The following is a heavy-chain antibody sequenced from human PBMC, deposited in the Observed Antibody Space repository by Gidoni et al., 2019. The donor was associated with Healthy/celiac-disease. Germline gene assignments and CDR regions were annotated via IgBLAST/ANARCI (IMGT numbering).Heavy chain of an antibody. CDR3: ARPHLGYTDAFDI. Sequence: QVKFQESGPALVTPSETLSLTCTVPGGPISSYYWSWIRQHPGKGLEWIGYIYYIGSTKYNPALKSRDTRSVDTSKNQVSLKLSSVTAADTAVYYCARPHLGYTDAFDIWGQGTMVTVSS. V-gene: IGHV4-59*01. CDR2: IYYIGST. CDR1: GGPISSYY. J-gene: IGHJ3*02. D-gene: IGHD5-12*01.